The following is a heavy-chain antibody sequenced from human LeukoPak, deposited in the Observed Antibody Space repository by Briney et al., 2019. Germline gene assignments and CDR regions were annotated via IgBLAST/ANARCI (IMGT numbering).Heavy chain of an antibody. Sequence: GGSLRLSCVSSGFTIGTAWMSWVRQAPGKGLEWLGLIKSEGEGATTDYAAPAKGRFATSRDYSKNMIYLQMSSLKIDDTAIYYCIAHFPYFYGFDVWGKGTTVTVSS. CDR3: IAHFPYFYGFDV. V-gene: IGHV3-15*01. CDR1: GFTIGTAW. CDR2: IKSEGEGATT. D-gene: IGHD3-3*02. J-gene: IGHJ6*04.